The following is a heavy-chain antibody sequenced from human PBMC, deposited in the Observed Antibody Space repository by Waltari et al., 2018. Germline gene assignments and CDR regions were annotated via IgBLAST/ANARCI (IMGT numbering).Heavy chain of an antibody. D-gene: IGHD3-10*01. CDR3: ARLDSPMVRGVLFDY. J-gene: IGHJ4*02. Sequence: QLQLQESGPGLVKPSETLSLTCTVSGGSISRSRYYWAWIRQTPAKGLEWSGNIYYGGSSDDNPSHKGRVTISVDTFKNQFSLKVNSVTAADTAVYFCARLDSPMVRGVLFDYWGRGSLVTVSS. V-gene: IGHV4-39*01. CDR1: GGSISRSRYY. CDR2: IYYGGSS.